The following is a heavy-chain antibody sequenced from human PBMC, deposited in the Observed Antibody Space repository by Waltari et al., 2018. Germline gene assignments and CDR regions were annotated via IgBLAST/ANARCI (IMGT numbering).Heavy chain of an antibody. CDR2: INAGNGNT. Sequence: QVQLVQSGAEVKKPGASVKVSCKASGYTFTSYAMHWVRQAPGQRLEWMGWINAGNGNTKYSQKFQGRVTITTDESTSTAYMELSSLRSEDTAVYYCARVATPAAEDYYGMDVWGQGTTVTVSS. J-gene: IGHJ6*02. D-gene: IGHD6-13*01. CDR3: ARVATPAAEDYYGMDV. CDR1: GYTFTSYA. V-gene: IGHV1-3*01.